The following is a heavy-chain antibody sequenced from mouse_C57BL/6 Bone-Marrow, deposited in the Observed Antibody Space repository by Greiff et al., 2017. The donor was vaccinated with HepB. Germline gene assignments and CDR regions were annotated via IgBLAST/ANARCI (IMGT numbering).Heavy chain of an antibody. V-gene: IGHV1-52*01. D-gene: IGHD1-1*01. CDR3: ARSYYYGSSSWFAY. CDR2: IDPSDSET. Sequence: VKLQQPGAELVRPGSSVKLSCKASGYTFTSYWMHWVKQRPIQGLEWIGNIDPSDSETHYNQKFKDKATLTVDKSSSTAYMQLSSLTSEDSAVYYCARSYYYGSSSWFAYWGQGTLVTVSA. CDR1: GYTFTSYW. J-gene: IGHJ3*01.